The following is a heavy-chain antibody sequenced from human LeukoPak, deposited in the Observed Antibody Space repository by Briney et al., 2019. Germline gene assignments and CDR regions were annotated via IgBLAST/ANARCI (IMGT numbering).Heavy chain of an antibody. CDR3: ARQSGTHMINYYYYGMDV. Sequence: ASVKVSCKASGYTFTSYGISWVRQAPGQGLEWMGWISAYNGNTNYAQKLQGRVTVTTDTSTSTAYMELRSLRSDDTAVYYCARQSGTHMINYYYYGMDVWGQGTTVTVSS. V-gene: IGHV1-18*01. CDR2: ISAYNGNT. D-gene: IGHD2-15*01. J-gene: IGHJ6*02. CDR1: GYTFTSYG.